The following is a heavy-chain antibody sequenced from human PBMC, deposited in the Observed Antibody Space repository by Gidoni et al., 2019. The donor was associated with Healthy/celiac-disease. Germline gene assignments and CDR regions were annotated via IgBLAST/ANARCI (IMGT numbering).Heavy chain of an antibody. CDR1: GFTFSSYS. CDR3: ARDSSSWSHGHV. V-gene: IGHV3-21*01. D-gene: IGHD6-13*01. J-gene: IGHJ6*04. CDR2: ISSSSSYI. Sequence: EVQLVESGGGLVKPGGSLRLSCAASGFTFSSYSMNWVRQAPGKGLEWVSSISSSSSYIYYADSVKGRFTISRDNAKNSLYLQMNSLRAEDTAVYYCARDSSSWSHGHVWGKGTTVTVSS.